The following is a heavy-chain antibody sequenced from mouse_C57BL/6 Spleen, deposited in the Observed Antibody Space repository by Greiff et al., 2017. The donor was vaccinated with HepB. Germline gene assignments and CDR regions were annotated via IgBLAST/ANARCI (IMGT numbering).Heavy chain of an antibody. D-gene: IGHD1-1*01. CDR2: INPSNGGT. J-gene: IGHJ2*01. Sequence: QVQLQQPGTELVKPGASVKLSCKASGYTFTSYWMHWVKQRPGQGLEWIGNINPSNGGTTYNEKFKSKAKLTVDKSSSTAYMQLSSLTSEDSAVYYCARDLAYITTVEGFDYWGQGTTLTVSS. CDR1: GYTFTSYW. CDR3: ARDLAYITTVEGFDY. V-gene: IGHV1-53*01.